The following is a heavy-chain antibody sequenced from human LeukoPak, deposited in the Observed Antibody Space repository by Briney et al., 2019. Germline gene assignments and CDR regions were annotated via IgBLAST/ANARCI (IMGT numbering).Heavy chain of an antibody. Sequence: ASVKVSCKASGYTFTSYAMHWVRQAPGERLEWMGWINAGNGNTKYSQKFQGRVTITRDTSASTAYMELSSLRSEDTAVYYCARPLGAYYDYVWGSYPKEDYFAYWGQGTLVTVSS. CDR2: INAGNGNT. J-gene: IGHJ4*02. V-gene: IGHV1-3*01. CDR1: GYTFTSYA. CDR3: ARPLGAYYDYVWGSYPKEDYFAY. D-gene: IGHD3-16*02.